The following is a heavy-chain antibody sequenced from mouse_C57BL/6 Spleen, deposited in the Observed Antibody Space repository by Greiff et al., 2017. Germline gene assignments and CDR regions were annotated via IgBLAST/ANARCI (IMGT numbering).Heavy chain of an antibody. V-gene: IGHV14-2*01. D-gene: IGHD2-4*01. CDR1: GFNIKDYY. CDR3: ARTDDYDDGGAWFAY. Sequence: VQLQQSGAELVKPGASVKLSCTASGFNIKDYYMHWVKQRTEQGLEWIGRIDPEDGETKYAPKFKGKATITADTSSNTAYLQLSSLTSEDTAVYYCARTDDYDDGGAWFAYWGQGTLVTVSA. J-gene: IGHJ3*01. CDR2: IDPEDGET.